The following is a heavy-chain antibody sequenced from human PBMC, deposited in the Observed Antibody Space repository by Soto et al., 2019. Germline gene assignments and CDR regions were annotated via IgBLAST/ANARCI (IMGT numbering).Heavy chain of an antibody. D-gene: IGHD6-13*01. Sequence: LRLSCAASGFTFSSYAMHWVRQAPGKGLEWVAVISYDGSNKYYADSVKGRFTISRDNSKNTLYLQMNSLRAEDTAVYYCARPTRIAAAAHGLDYWGQGTLVTVSS. V-gene: IGHV3-30-3*01. CDR1: GFTFSSYA. J-gene: IGHJ4*02. CDR3: ARPTRIAAAAHGLDY. CDR2: ISYDGSNK.